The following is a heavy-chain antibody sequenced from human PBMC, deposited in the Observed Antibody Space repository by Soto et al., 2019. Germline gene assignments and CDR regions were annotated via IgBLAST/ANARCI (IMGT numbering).Heavy chain of an antibody. CDR2: IIPIFVTA. J-gene: IGHJ4*02. Sequence: GASVKVSCKASGGTFSSYAISWVRQAPGQGLEWMGGIIPIFVTANYAQKFQGRATITADESTSTAYMELSSLRSEDTAVYYCASAEDMVRGGENYWGQGTLVTVSS. CDR1: GGTFSSYA. V-gene: IGHV1-69*13. CDR3: ASAEDMVRGGENY. D-gene: IGHD3-10*01.